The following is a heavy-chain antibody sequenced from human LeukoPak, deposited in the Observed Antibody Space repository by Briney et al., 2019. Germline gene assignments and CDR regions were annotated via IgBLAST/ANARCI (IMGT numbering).Heavy chain of an antibody. Sequence: SETLSLTCTVSGGSISSYYWSWIRQPPGKGLEWIGYIYYSGSTNYNPSLKSRVTISVDTSKNQFSLKLSSVTAADTAVYYCARGIVAWVVAATGLDDAFDIWGQETMVTVSS. CDR3: ARGIVAWVVAATGLDDAFDI. CDR1: GGSISSYY. CDR2: IYYSGST. V-gene: IGHV4-59*01. D-gene: IGHD2-15*01. J-gene: IGHJ3*02.